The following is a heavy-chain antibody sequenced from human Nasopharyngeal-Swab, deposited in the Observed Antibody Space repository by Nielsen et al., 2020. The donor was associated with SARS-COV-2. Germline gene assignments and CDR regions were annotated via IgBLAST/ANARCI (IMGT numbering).Heavy chain of an antibody. CDR2: ISWNSAHI. Sequence: SLKISCAASGFTFDDYAMHWVRQAPGKGLEWVSGISWNSAHIVYADSVKGRFTISRDNAKNSLYLQINSLRAEDAALYYCAKDSNYGGHRGAFDYWGQGTLVSVSS. D-gene: IGHD4-23*01. V-gene: IGHV3-9*01. CDR1: GFTFDDYA. J-gene: IGHJ4*02. CDR3: AKDSNYGGHRGAFDY.